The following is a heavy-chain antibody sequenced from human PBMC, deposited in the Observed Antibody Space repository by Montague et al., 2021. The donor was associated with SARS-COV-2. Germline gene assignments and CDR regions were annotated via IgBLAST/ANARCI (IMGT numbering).Heavy chain of an antibody. CDR3: ARSRGNLQWPFCYYYGMDV. Sequence: SETLSLTCAVSGGSISSSNWWSWVRQPPGKGLEWIGEIYHSGSTNYNPSLKSRVTISVDKSKNQFSLKLSAVTAADTAVYYCARSRGNLQWPFCYYYGMDVWGQETTVTVSS. V-gene: IGHV4-4*02. CDR2: IYHSGST. D-gene: IGHD6-19*01. CDR1: GGSISSSNW. J-gene: IGHJ6*02.